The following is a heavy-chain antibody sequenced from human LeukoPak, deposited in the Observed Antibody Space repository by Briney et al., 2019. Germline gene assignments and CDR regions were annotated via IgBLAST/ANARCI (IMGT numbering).Heavy chain of an antibody. J-gene: IGHJ4*02. CDR1: GLTYSSYA. CDR3: AKEGLGLDFWSGYPNYFDY. CDR2: IRHGGSNK. D-gene: IGHD3-3*01. Sequence: GGSLRLXCAACGLTYSSYAMHYLPPTPGKRLNKVACIRHGGSNKYYADSVQSRFTISRDNSKNKLYLQINNRRADDTPVYYCAKEGLGLDFWSGYPNYFDYWGQGTLVTVSS. V-gene: IGHV3-30*02.